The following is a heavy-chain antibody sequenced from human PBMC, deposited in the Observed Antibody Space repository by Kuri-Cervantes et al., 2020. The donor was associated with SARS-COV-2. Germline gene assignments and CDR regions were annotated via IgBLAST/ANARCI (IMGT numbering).Heavy chain of an antibody. CDR1: GYTFTSYY. D-gene: IGHD3-3*01. CDR3: AEDQGDFWSGYPPGYYGMDV. J-gene: IGHJ6*02. CDR2: INPSGGST. Sequence: ASVKVSCKASGYTFTSYYMHWVRQAPGQGLEWMGIINPSGGSTSYAQKFQGRGTMTRDTSTSTVYMELSSLRSEDTAVYYCAEDQGDFWSGYPPGYYGMDVWGQGTTVTVSS. V-gene: IGHV1-46*01.